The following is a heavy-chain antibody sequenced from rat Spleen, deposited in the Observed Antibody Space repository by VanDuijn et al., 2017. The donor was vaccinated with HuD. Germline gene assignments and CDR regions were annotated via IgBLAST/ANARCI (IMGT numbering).Heavy chain of an antibody. J-gene: IGHJ2*01. CDR3: ARQVGYYDGSPLDY. CDR2: ISTSGSRT. Sequence: EVQLVESGGGLVQPGRSLKLSCAASGFTFSNYYMAWVRQAPKKGLEWVATISTSGSRTYYPDSVKGRFTISRDNAKSSLYLQMNSLKSEDTATYYCARQVGYYDGSPLDYWGQGVMVTVSS. CDR1: GFTFSNYY. D-gene: IGHD1-12*02. V-gene: IGHV5-25*01.